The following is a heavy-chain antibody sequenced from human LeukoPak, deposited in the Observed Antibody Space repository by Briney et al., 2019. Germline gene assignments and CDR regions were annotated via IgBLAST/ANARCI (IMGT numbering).Heavy chain of an antibody. CDR3: AREWLAQKGYFDY. CDR1: GGTFSSYA. Sequence: SVKVSRKASGGTFSSYAISWVRQAPGQGLEWMGGIIPIFGTANYAQKFQGRVTITTDESTSTAYMELSSLRSEDTAVYYCAREWLAQKGYFDYWGQRTLVTVSS. CDR2: IIPIFGTA. J-gene: IGHJ4*02. D-gene: IGHD6-19*01. V-gene: IGHV1-69*05.